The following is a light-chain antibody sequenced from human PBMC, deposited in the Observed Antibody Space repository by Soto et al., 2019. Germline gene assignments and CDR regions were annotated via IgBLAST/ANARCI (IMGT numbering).Light chain of an antibody. V-gene: IGKV3D-20*02. CDR1: QSLSSSY. Sequence: ESVLTQSPSSLSLSPGESATLSCRASQSLSSSYLAWYQQKAGQPPRLLMFRSSDRATGIPARFSGSGSGTAFTLTISGLEPEDFALYYCQQRYNWPLTFGGGTKG. CDR3: QQRYNWPLT. J-gene: IGKJ4*01. CDR2: RSS.